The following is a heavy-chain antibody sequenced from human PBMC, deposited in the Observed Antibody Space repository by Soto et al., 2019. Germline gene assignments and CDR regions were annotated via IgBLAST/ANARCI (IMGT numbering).Heavy chain of an antibody. CDR1: GFTFSSYS. Sequence: LSCAASGFTFSSYSMNWVLQAPGKRLEWVSSISSSSSYIYYADSVKGRFTISRDNAKNSLYLQMNSLRAEDTAVYYCARALWNGYPAVFDFWGQGTLVTVSS. J-gene: IGHJ4*02. V-gene: IGHV3-21*01. D-gene: IGHD3-3*01. CDR3: ARALWNGYPAVFDF. CDR2: ISSSSSYI.